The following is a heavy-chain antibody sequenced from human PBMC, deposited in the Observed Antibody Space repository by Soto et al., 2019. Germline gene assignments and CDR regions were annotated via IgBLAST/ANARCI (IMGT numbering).Heavy chain of an antibody. CDR2: INPDGSST. D-gene: IGHD3-10*01. J-gene: IGHJ4*02. V-gene: IGHV3-74*01. CDR3: ARVQSGSYAFDY. CDR1: GFSFSSYW. Sequence: EVQLVESGGGLVQPVGSLRLSCAASGFSFSSYWLHWVRQVPGKGLVWVSRINPDGSSTTYADSVKGRFTISRDNATNTLYLQMNSLRAEDTAVYNCARVQSGSYAFDYWGQGTLVTVSS.